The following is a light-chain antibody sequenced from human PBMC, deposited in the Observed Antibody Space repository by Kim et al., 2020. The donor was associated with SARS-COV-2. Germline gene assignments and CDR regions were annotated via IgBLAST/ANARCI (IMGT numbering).Light chain of an antibody. CDR3: QAWDSCAAV. Sequence: SYELTQPPSVSVSPGQTARITCSGDKLGDKYAFWYQQKPGQSPVLVMFQHDKRPSGISQRFSGSNSGNTAILTISGTRTIDEADYYCQAWDSCAAVFGGGTKLIVL. J-gene: IGLJ2*01. CDR1: KLGDKY. V-gene: IGLV3-1*01. CDR2: QHD.